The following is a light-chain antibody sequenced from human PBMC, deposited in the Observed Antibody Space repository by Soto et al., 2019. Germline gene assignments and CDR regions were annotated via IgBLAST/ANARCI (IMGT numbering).Light chain of an antibody. V-gene: IGLV2-23*01. CDR1: SSDVGSHYNL. CDR3: SSYAGSSTWV. CDR2: EGN. Sequence: QSVLTQPASVSGSPGQSITISYTGTSSDVGSHYNLVSWYQQHPGKAPKIMIYEGNKRPSGVSDRFSGSKSGNTAFLTISGLQAEDEADYCCSSYAGSSTWVFGGGTKLTVL. J-gene: IGLJ2*01.